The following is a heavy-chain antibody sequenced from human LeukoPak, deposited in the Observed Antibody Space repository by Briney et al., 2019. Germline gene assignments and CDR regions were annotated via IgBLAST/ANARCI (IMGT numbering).Heavy chain of an antibody. J-gene: IGHJ6*03. V-gene: IGHV3-21*01. CDR1: GFTFGDYA. CDR3: ARVQQWLEVYYYYYMDV. CDR2: ISSSSSYI. D-gene: IGHD6-19*01. Sequence: GGSLRLSCTASGFTFGDYAMSWFRQAPGKGLEWVSSISSSSSYIYYADSVKGRFTISRDNAKNSLYLQINSLRAEDTAVYYCARVQQWLEVYYYYYMDVWGKGTTVTVSS.